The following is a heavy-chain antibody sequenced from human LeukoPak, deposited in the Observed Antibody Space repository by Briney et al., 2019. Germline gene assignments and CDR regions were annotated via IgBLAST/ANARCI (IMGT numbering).Heavy chain of an antibody. CDR2: IFGSGGST. CDR1: GFTFSSYA. V-gene: IGHV3-23*01. D-gene: IGHD6-19*01. Sequence: GGSLRLSCAASGFTFSSYAMYWVRQAPGKGLEWVSGIFGSGGSTHYADSVKGRFTISRDNSKNTVYLQMNSLRAEDTAVYYCAKTTTGYSSGRFPGWPVDYWGQGTLVTVS. CDR3: AKTTTGYSSGRFPGWPVDY. J-gene: IGHJ4*02.